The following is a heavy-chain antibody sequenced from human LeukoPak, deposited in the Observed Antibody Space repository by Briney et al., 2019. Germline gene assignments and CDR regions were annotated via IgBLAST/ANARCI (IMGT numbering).Heavy chain of an antibody. J-gene: IGHJ2*01. CDR3: AKDKGVSPGWYFDL. Sequence: GRSLRLSCAASGFTFDDYAMHWVRQAPGKGLEWVSGISWNSGSIGYADSVKGRFTISRDNAKNSLYLQMNSLRAEDTALYYCAKDKGVSPGWYFDLWGRGTLVTVSS. CDR2: ISWNSGSI. CDR1: GFTFDDYA. D-gene: IGHD3-10*01. V-gene: IGHV3-9*01.